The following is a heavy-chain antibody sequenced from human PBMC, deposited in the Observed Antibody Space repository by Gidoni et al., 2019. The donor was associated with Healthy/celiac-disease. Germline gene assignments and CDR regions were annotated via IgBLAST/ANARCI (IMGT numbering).Heavy chain of an antibody. CDR3: ATCIAARYYYYYMDV. Sequence: QVQLVQSGDEVKTPGDSVKVSCKVSGYTLTELSMHWVRQAPGKGLEWMGGFDPEDGETIYAQKFQGRATMTEDTSTDTADMELSSLRSEDTAVYYCATCIAARYYYYYMDVWGKGTTVTVSS. D-gene: IGHD6-6*01. CDR1: GYTLTELS. J-gene: IGHJ6*03. V-gene: IGHV1-24*01. CDR2: FDPEDGET.